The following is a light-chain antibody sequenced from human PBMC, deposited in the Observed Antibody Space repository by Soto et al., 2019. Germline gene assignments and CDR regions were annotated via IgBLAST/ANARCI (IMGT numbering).Light chain of an antibody. J-gene: IGLJ3*02. Sequence: QSALTQPASVSGSPGQSITISCTGTSSDVGGYDYVSWYQQHPGKAPKLMIYDVRHRPSGVSNRFSGSKSGYTASLTISGLQDEDEADYYCSPSTGSNTWVFGGGTKLTVL. V-gene: IGLV2-14*01. CDR3: SPSTGSNTWV. CDR1: SSDVGGYDY. CDR2: DVR.